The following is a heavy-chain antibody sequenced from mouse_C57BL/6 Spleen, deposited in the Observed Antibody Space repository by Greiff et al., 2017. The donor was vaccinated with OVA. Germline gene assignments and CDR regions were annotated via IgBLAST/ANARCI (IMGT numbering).Heavy chain of an antibody. Sequence: VQLQQPGAELVRPGTSVKLSCKASGYTFTSYCMHWVKQRPGQGLEWIGVIDPSDSYTNYNQKFKGKATLTVDTSSSTAYMQLSSLTSEDSPVYYCARGNYAYDPAGYYYAMDYWGQGTSVTVSS. V-gene: IGHV1-59*01. CDR1: GYTFTSYC. D-gene: IGHD2-2*01. CDR3: ARGNYAYDPAGYYYAMDY. J-gene: IGHJ4*01. CDR2: IDPSDSYT.